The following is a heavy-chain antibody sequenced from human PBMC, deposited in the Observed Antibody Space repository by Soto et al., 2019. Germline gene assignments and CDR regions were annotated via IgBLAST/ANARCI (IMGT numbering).Heavy chain of an antibody. Sequence: QVQLVQSGAEVKKPGASVKVSCKASGYTFTSYGISWVRQAPGQGLEWMGWISAYNGNTNYAQKLQGRVTMTTDTSTSTAYMELRSLRSDDTAVYYCARDPYYDILTGYYIGYFDYWGQGTLVTVSS. V-gene: IGHV1-18*01. D-gene: IGHD3-9*01. J-gene: IGHJ4*02. CDR2: ISAYNGNT. CDR3: ARDPYYDILTGYYIGYFDY. CDR1: GYTFTSYG.